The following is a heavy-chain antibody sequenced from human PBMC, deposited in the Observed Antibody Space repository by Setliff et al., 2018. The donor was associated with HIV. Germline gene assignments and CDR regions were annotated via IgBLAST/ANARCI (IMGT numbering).Heavy chain of an antibody. CDR1: GFTFRNYK. J-gene: IGHJ4*02. CDR3: ACLGHASGWYGEADF. V-gene: IGHV3-48*03. D-gene: IGHD6-19*01. Sequence: GGSLRLSCAASGFTFRNYKFNWVRQAPGRGLEWVSSISIGSGGAIDYADSVQGRFTISRDNAMNSLYLQMNNLRAEDTALYYCACLGHASGWYGEADFWGQGTLVTVSS. CDR2: ISIGSGGAI.